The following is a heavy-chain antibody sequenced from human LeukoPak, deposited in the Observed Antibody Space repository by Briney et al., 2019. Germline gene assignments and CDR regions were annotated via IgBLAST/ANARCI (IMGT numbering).Heavy chain of an antibody. Sequence: GGSLRLSCAVSGFTFSNVWMSWVRQAPGKGLEWVGRIKSKSDGGTTDYAAPVKGRFTISRDDSRNTAYLQVNSLNTADTAVYYCTTDPRNGYYFDFWGQGTLVTVSA. D-gene: IGHD1-1*01. J-gene: IGHJ4*02. V-gene: IGHV3-15*01. CDR3: TTDPRNGYYFDF. CDR1: GFTFSNVW. CDR2: IKSKSDGGTT.